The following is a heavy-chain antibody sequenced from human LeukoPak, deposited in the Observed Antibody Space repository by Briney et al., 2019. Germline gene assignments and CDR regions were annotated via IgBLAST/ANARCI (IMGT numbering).Heavy chain of an antibody. D-gene: IGHD3-10*01. CDR1: GFTFSSYA. J-gene: IGHJ4*02. V-gene: IGHV3-23*01. CDR2: ISGSGGST. Sequence: GGSLRLSCAASGFTFSSYAMSWVRQAPGKGLEWVSAISGSGGSTYYADSVKGRFTISRDNSKNPLYLQMNSPRAEDTAVYYCAKGGGSGLSRGGFDYWGKGTLVTVSS. CDR3: AKGGGSGLSRGGFDY.